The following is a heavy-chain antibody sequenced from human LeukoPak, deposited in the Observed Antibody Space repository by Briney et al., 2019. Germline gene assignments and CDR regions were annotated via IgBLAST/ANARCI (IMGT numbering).Heavy chain of an antibody. Sequence: GGSLRLSCAVSGFTFSSYWMSWVRQAPGKGLEWVAHIKPDGSEKYYVESVKGRFTISRDYAKKSLYLQMNSLRAEDTAVYYCARDDDYLWGSYAFDFWGQGTLVTVSS. J-gene: IGHJ4*02. CDR2: IKPDGSEK. D-gene: IGHD3-16*01. V-gene: IGHV3-7*01. CDR1: GFTFSSYW. CDR3: ARDDDYLWGSYAFDF.